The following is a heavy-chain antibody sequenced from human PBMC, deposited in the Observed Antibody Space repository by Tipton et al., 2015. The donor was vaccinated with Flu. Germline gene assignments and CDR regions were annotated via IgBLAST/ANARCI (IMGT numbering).Heavy chain of an antibody. CDR2: IFHGGST. D-gene: IGHD1-26*01. Sequence: TLSLTCTVSGYSISSGYYWGWIRQPPGKGLEWIGSIFHGGSTYYNPSLKSRVTISVDTSKNQFSLKLSSVTAADTAVYYCARYGSYFEYWGQGTLVTVSS. V-gene: IGHV4-38-2*02. CDR3: ARYGSYFEY. J-gene: IGHJ4*02. CDR1: GYSISSGYY.